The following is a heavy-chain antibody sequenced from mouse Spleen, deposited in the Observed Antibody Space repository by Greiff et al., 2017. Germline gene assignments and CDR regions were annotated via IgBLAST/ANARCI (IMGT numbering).Heavy chain of an antibody. J-gene: IGHJ2*01. CDR1: GFTFSSFG. Sequence: EVQGVESGGGLVQPGGSRKLSCAASGFTFSSFGMHWVRQAPEKGLEWVAYISSGSSTIYYADTVKGRFTISRDNPKNTLFLQMTSLRSEDTAMYYCARGYYFDYWGQGTTLTVSS. V-gene: IGHV5-17*02. CDR2: ISSGSSTI. CDR3: ARGYYFDY.